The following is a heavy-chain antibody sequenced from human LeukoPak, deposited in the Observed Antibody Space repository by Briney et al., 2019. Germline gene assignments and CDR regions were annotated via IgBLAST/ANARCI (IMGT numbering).Heavy chain of an antibody. CDR1: GFTFDDYA. CDR2: ISGDGGST. V-gene: IGHV3-43*02. D-gene: IGHD3-10*01. Sequence: GGSLRLSCAASGFTFDDYAMHWVRQAPGKGLEWVSLISGDGGSTYYADSVKGRFTISRDNSKNSLYLQMNSLRTEDTALYYCAKERGDYYGSAIDYWGQGTLVTVSS. CDR3: AKERGDYYGSAIDY. J-gene: IGHJ4*02.